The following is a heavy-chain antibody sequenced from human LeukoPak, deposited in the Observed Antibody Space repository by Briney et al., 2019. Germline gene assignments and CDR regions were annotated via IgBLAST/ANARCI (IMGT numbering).Heavy chain of an antibody. Sequence: GSLRLSCAASGFTFSSYAMSWVRQAPGKGLEWVSCIGGGGVDTYYADSVKGRFTISRDNSKNTLYLQMNSLRVEDTAVYYCAKDPPTTGTTFDNWGRGTLVTVSS. CDR2: IGGGGVDT. CDR3: AKDPPTTGTTFDN. D-gene: IGHD1-1*01. V-gene: IGHV3-23*01. CDR1: GFTFSSYA. J-gene: IGHJ4*02.